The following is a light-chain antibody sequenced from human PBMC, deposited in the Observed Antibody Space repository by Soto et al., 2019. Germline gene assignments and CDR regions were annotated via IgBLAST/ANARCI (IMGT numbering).Light chain of an antibody. CDR3: TSYTTSSTRV. Sequence: QSVLTQPASVSGSPGQSIAISCTGTGSDVGIYNYVSWYQQHPGKVPKLIIYEVTNRPSGVSNRFSGSKSGNTASLIISGLQAEDEADYYCTSYTTSSTRVFGTGT. V-gene: IGLV2-14*01. CDR1: GSDVGIYNY. CDR2: EVT. J-gene: IGLJ1*01.